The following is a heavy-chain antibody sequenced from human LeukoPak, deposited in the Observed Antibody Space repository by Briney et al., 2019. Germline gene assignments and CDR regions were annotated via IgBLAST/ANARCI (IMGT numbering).Heavy chain of an antibody. V-gene: IGHV1-18*01. CDR3: ARTRRYSVADTVGHYFDY. Sequence: ASVKVSCKASGYTFTSYGISWVRQAPGQGLEWMGWISAYNGNTNFAQKFQGRVTMTTDTSTNTAYMELRSLRSDDTAVYYCARTRRYSVADTVGHYFDYWGQGTLVTVSS. CDR1: GYTFTSYG. J-gene: IGHJ4*02. CDR2: ISAYNGNT. D-gene: IGHD5/OR15-5a*01.